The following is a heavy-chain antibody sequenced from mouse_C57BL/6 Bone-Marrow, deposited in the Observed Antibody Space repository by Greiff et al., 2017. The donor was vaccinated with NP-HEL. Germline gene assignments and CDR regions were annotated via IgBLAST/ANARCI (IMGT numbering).Heavy chain of an antibody. CDR3: ARSLYSFAY. D-gene: IGHD2-1*01. Sequence: QVQLQQPGAELVRPGSSVKLSCKASGYTFTSYWMDWVKQRPGQGLEWIGNIYPSDSETHYNQKFKDKATLTVVKSSSTAYMQLSSLTSEDSAVYYCARSLYSFAYWGQGTLVTVSA. J-gene: IGHJ3*01. CDR2: IYPSDSET. CDR1: GYTFTSYW. V-gene: IGHV1-61*01.